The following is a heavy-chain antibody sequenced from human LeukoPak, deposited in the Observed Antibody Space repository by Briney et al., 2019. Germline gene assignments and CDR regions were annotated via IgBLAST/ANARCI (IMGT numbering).Heavy chain of an antibody. CDR3: ASDSGYVDYYGMDV. J-gene: IGHJ6*02. D-gene: IGHD5-12*01. Sequence: ASVKVSCKASGYTFTSYGISWVRQAPGQGLERMGWISAYNGNTNYAQKLQGRVTMTTDTSTSTAYMELRSLRSDDTAVYYCASDSGYVDYYGMDVWGQGTTVTVSS. CDR1: GYTFTSYG. CDR2: ISAYNGNT. V-gene: IGHV1-18*01.